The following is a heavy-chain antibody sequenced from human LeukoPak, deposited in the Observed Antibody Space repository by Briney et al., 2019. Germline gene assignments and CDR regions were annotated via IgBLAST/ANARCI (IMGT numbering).Heavy chain of an antibody. J-gene: IGHJ5*02. CDR1: GFTFSSYA. Sequence: PGGSLRLSCAASGFTFSSYAMSWVRQAPGRGLEWVSAISGSGGSTYYADSVKGRFTISRDNSKNTLYLQMNSLRAEDTAVYYCAKWPSAAARRSKWFDPWGQGTLVTVSS. CDR3: AKWPSAAARRSKWFDP. D-gene: IGHD6-6*01. V-gene: IGHV3-23*01. CDR2: ISGSGGST.